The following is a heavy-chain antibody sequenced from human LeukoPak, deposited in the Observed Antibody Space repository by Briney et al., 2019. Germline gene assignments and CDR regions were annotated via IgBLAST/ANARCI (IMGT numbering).Heavy chain of an antibody. J-gene: IGHJ4*02. CDR2: ISSSSGYT. CDR1: GFTFSDYY. Sequence: PGGSLRLSCAASGFTFSDYYMSWLRHAPGKGLEWVSYISSSSGYTNYADSVKGRFTISRDNAKNSLYLQMNSLRAEDTAVYYCARVDEGRNGVTVGYWGQGTLVTVS. V-gene: IGHV3-11*06. CDR3: ARVDEGRNGVTVGY. D-gene: IGHD2-8*01.